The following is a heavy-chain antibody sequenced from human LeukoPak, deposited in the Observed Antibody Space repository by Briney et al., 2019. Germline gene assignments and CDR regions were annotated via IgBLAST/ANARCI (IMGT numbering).Heavy chain of an antibody. D-gene: IGHD2-2*01. V-gene: IGHV3-30*04. J-gene: IGHJ4*01. CDR1: GFTFSSYA. Sequence: GGSETLSCAASGFTFSSYAMHWVRQAPGKGLEWVAVISYDGSNKYYADSVKGRFTISRDKSKNTLYLQMNSLRAEDTAVYYCARGTQLLSAWGQGNLVTVSS. CDR2: ISYDGSNK. CDR3: ARGTQLLSA.